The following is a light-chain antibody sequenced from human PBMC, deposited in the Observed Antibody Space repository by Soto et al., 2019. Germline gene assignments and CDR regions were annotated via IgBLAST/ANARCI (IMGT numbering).Light chain of an antibody. CDR1: QSVNNNY. V-gene: IGKV3-20*01. J-gene: IGKJ4*01. CDR3: QHYGSSPLT. Sequence: EIVLTQSPGTLSLSPGERATLSCRASQSVNNNYLAWYQQKPGQAPRLLIYGASRSATGIPDRFSGSGSGTDFTLTISRLEPEDFAVYYCQHYGSSPLTFGGGTKVEIK. CDR2: GAS.